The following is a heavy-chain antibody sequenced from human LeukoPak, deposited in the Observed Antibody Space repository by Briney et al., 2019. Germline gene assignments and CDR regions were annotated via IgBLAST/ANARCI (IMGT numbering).Heavy chain of an antibody. Sequence: SQTLSLTCTVSGGSISSGGYSWNWIRQHPGKGLEWIGYIYYSGGTYYNPSLKSRLTISVDTSKNQFSLNLSSVTAADTAVYYCARHGGGSNSVFYSDYWGQGALVTVSS. CDR3: ARHGGGSNSVFYSDY. D-gene: IGHD3-16*01. J-gene: IGHJ4*02. CDR2: IYYSGGT. CDR1: GGSISSGGYS. V-gene: IGHV4-31*03.